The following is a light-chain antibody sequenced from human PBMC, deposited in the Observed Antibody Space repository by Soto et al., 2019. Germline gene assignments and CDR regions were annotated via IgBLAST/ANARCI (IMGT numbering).Light chain of an antibody. CDR3: QQYSHWFT. CDR1: QSVGSN. Sequence: EVVLTQSPATLSVSPGERATLSCRASQSVGSNLAWYQQKPGQAPRLVIYGASTRATGILGRFSGSGSGTEFTLSISSLQSEDFAVYYCQQYSHWFTLGGGTKVEIK. J-gene: IGKJ4*01. CDR2: GAS. V-gene: IGKV3D-15*01.